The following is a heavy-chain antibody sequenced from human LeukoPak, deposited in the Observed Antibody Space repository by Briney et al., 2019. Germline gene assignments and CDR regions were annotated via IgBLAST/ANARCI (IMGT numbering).Heavy chain of an antibody. CDR3: ARLPQGDYYFDY. V-gene: IGHV4-39*01. CDR2: IYYSGST. CDR1: GGSISSSSYY. J-gene: IGHJ4*02. D-gene: IGHD1-26*01. Sequence: SEALSLTCTVSGGSISSSSYYWGWIPQPPGKGLEWIGSIYYSGSTYYNPSLKSRVTISVDTSKNQFSLKLSSVTAADTAVYYCARLPQGDYYFDYWGQGTLVTVSS.